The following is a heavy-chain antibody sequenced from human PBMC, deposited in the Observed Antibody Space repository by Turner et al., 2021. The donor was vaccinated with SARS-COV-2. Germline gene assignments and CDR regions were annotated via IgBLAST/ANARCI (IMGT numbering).Heavy chain of an antibody. V-gene: IGHV1-2*02. CDR3: ARDLFDLGSRWTQ. CDR2: INHNSGVK. CDR1: GYTFTGYY. Sequence: QVQLVPSGAEVKKPGASVKVSCHASGYTFTGYYMHWVRQAPGQGLEWMGWINHNSGVKNYAQKFQGRVTMTRDTSISTADMELSRLRSDDTAVYFCARDLFDLGSRWTQWGQGTLVTVSS. J-gene: IGHJ4*02. D-gene: IGHD6-13*01.